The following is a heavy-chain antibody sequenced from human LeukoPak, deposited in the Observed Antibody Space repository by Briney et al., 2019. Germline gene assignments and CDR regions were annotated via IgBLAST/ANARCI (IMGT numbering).Heavy chain of an antibody. V-gene: IGHV4-59*08. J-gene: IGHJ4*02. CDR3: ARSGSYSSFSDY. Sequence: SETLSLTCTVSGGSISSYYWSWIRQPPGKGLEWIGYIYYSGSTNYNPSLTRRVTISVDTSKNQFSLTLSPVTGADRAVYYWARSGSYSSFSDYWGQGTLVTAS. D-gene: IGHD1-26*01. CDR1: GGSISSYY. CDR2: IYYSGST.